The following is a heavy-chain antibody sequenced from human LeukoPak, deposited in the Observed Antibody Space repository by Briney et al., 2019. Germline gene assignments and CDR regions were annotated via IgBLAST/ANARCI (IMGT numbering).Heavy chain of an antibody. D-gene: IGHD1-26*01. V-gene: IGHV4-59*01. CDR2: VSHRGAT. CDR1: GASINGFF. Sequence: SATLSLTCSVSGASINGFFWNWVSQTSEKGLEWIGYVSHRGATTSNPTLKSRVSITIDTSKSQISPTMTSVTAADSALYYCARDRRGSFYTFDLWGPGTTVSVS. CDR3: ARDRRGSFYTFDL. J-gene: IGHJ6*02.